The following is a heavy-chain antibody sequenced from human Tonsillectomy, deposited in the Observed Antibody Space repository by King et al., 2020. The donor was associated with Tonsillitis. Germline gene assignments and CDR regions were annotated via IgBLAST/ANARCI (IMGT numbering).Heavy chain of an antibody. CDR1: GFTFSSYS. J-gene: IGHJ6*02. CDR2: ISSSSTTI. Sequence: VQLVESGGGLVQPGGSLRLSCAASGFTFSSYSMNWVRQAPGKGLEWISYISSSSTTIYYADSLKGRFTISRDNAKNSLYLQMNSLRAEDTAVYYCARDRALRYCSSTSCYSGYYYYGMDVWGQGTTVTVSS. CDR3: ARDRALRYCSSTSCYSGYYYYGMDV. D-gene: IGHD2-2*01. V-gene: IGHV3-48*01.